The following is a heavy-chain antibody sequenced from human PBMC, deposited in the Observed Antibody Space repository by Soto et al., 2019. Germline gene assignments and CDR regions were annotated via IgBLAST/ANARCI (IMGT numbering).Heavy chain of an antibody. CDR1: GGSFRSYY. Sequence: PSETLSLTCTVSGGSFRSYYWTWIRQPPGKGLEWIGEINHSGSTNYNPSLKSRVTISVDTSKNQFSLKLSSVTAADTAVYYCAREDYGDYLSAFDIWGQGTMVTVSS. CDR3: AREDYGDYLSAFDI. V-gene: IGHV4-34*01. D-gene: IGHD4-17*01. CDR2: INHSGST. J-gene: IGHJ3*02.